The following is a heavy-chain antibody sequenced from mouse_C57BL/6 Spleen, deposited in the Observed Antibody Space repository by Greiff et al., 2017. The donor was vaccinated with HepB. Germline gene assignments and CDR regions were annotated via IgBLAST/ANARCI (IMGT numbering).Heavy chain of an antibody. CDR2: ISSGGSYT. CDR3: ARRTTPGFAY. J-gene: IGHJ3*01. CDR1: GFTFSSYG. V-gene: IGHV5-6*01. Sequence: DVQLVESGGDLVKPGGSLKLSCAASGFTFSSYGMPWVRQTPDKRLEWVATISSGGSYTYYPDSVKGRFTISGDNAKNTVYMQMSSLKSEDTAVYYCARRTTPGFAYWGQGTMVTVSA. D-gene: IGHD1-1*01.